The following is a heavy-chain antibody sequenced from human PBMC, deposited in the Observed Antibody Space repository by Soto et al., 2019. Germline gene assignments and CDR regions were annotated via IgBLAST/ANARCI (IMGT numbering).Heavy chain of an antibody. Sequence: QITLKESGPTLVKPTQTLTLTCTFSGFSLSTSGVGVGWIRQPPGKALEWLALIYWDDDKRYSPSLKSRLTITKHTSKNQVVLTRTNMYPVDTATYYCAHPIPVAGPFDYWGQGTLVTVSS. CDR2: IYWDDDK. V-gene: IGHV2-5*02. D-gene: IGHD6-19*01. J-gene: IGHJ4*02. CDR3: AHPIPVAGPFDY. CDR1: GFSLSTSGVG.